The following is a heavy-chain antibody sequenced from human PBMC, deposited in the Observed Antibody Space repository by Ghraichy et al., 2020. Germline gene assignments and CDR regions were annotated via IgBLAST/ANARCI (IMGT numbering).Heavy chain of an antibody. Sequence: SVKVSCKSSGGTFSSYAISWVRQAPGQGLEWMGGIIPIYGTANYAQKFQGRVTITADESATTAYLELTSLRSDDTAVYFCARDDNSWGQGTLVTVSS. CDR3: ARDDNS. CDR2: IIPIYGTA. V-gene: IGHV1-69*13. D-gene: IGHD1-20*01. CDR1: GGTFSSYA. J-gene: IGHJ4*02.